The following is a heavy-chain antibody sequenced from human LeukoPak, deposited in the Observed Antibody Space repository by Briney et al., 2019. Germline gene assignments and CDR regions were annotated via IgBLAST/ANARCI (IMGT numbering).Heavy chain of an antibody. J-gene: IGHJ4*02. CDR3: TRGYDFWSF. CDR1: GFTFGDYA. Sequence: GGSLRRSCTASGFTFGDYAMSWVRQAPGKGLEWVGFIRSKAYGGTTEYAASVKGRFTISRDDSKSIAYLQMNSLKTEDTAVYYCTRGYDFWSFWGQGTLVTVSS. CDR2: IRSKAYGGTT. V-gene: IGHV3-49*04. D-gene: IGHD3-3*01.